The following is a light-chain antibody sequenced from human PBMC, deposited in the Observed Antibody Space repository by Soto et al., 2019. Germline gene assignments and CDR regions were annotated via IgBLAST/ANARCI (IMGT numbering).Light chain of an antibody. J-gene: IGKJ1*01. V-gene: IGKV1-27*01. CDR2: AAS. CDR1: QGTANY. CDR3: QKYNSAPRT. Sequence: DIQMTQSPSSLSASVGDRVTITCRASQGTANYVAWYQQKPGKVPKLLIYAASTLQSGVPSRFSGSGSGTDFTLTISSLQPEDVATYYCQKYNSAPRTFGQGTKVDIK.